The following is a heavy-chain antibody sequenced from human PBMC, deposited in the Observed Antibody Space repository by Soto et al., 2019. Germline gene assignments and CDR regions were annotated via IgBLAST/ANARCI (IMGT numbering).Heavy chain of an antibody. Sequence: GGSLRLSCAASGFTFSSYGMHWVRQAPGKGLEWVAVISYDGSNKYYADSVKGRFTISRDNSKNTLYLQMNSLRAEDTAVYYCAKDAFWSGQDPFDYWGQGTLVTVSS. V-gene: IGHV3-30*18. CDR2: ISYDGSNK. J-gene: IGHJ4*02. CDR3: AKDAFWSGQDPFDY. D-gene: IGHD3-3*01. CDR1: GFTFSSYG.